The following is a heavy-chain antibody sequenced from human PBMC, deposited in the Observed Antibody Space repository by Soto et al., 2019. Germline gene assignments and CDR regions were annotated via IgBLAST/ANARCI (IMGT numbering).Heavy chain of an antibody. CDR3: AIDSRYSSSWYAPFDY. Sequence: SETLSLTCTVSGGSISSYYWIWLRQPAGKGLEWIGRIYTSGSTNYTPPLKSRVTMSVDTSKNQFSLKLSSVTAADTAVYYCAIDSRYSSSWYAPFDYWGQGTLVTVSS. V-gene: IGHV4-4*07. CDR1: GGSISSYY. J-gene: IGHJ4*02. CDR2: IYTSGST. D-gene: IGHD6-13*01.